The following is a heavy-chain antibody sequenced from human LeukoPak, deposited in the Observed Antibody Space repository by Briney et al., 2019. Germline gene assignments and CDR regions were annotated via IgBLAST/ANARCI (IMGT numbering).Heavy chain of an antibody. Sequence: GGSLRLSGAASGFTFSSYAMSWVRQAPGKGLEWVSAISGSGGSTYYADSVKGRFTISRDNSKNTLYLQMNSLRDEDTAVYYCAKALLFGELTRPNWFDPWGQGTLVTVSS. D-gene: IGHD3-10*01. V-gene: IGHV3-23*01. CDR2: ISGSGGST. J-gene: IGHJ5*02. CDR1: GFTFSSYA. CDR3: AKALLFGELTRPNWFDP.